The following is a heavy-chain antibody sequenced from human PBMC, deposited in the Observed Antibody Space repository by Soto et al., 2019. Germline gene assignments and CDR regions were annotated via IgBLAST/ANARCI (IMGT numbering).Heavy chain of an antibody. J-gene: IGHJ5*02. D-gene: IGHD5-18*01. V-gene: IGHV1-2*02. CDR2: INPNSGGA. CDR3: ARDLDSYGYL. Sequence: SVEVSFKASGYTFSGYYMHWVRQAPGQGLEWMGWINPNSGGANYVQKFQGRVTMTRDTSISTAYMELSRLRSDDTAVYYCARDLDSYGYLWGQGTLVTVSS. CDR1: GYTFSGYY.